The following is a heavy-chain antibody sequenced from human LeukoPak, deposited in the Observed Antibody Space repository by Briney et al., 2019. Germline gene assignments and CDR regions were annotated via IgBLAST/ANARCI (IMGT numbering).Heavy chain of an antibody. J-gene: IGHJ4*02. V-gene: IGHV3-21*01. CDR3: ARDAVTAIRPYFDY. CDR1: GFTFSSYS. D-gene: IGHD2-21*02. Sequence: GGSLRLSCAASGFTFSSYSMNWVRQAPGKGLEWVSSISSSSSYIYYADSVKGRFTISRDNAKNSPYLQMNSLRAEDTAVYYCARDAVTAIRPYFDYWGQGTLVTVSS. CDR2: ISSSSSYI.